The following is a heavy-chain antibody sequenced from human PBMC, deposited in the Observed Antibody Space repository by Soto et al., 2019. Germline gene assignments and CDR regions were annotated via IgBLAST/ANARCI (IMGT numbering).Heavy chain of an antibody. CDR3: GKGYWKGDV. J-gene: IGHJ6*02. Sequence: EVQLLESGGGLVQPGGSLRLSCAASGFTFSTYAMNWVRQAPGNGLAWVSAISGSGGSIHYADSVKGRFTISRDNSKNTLYLQMNSLRVEDTAVYHCGKGYWKGDVWGQGTTVTVSS. V-gene: IGHV3-23*01. CDR1: GFTFSTYA. CDR2: ISGSGGSI. D-gene: IGHD1-1*01.